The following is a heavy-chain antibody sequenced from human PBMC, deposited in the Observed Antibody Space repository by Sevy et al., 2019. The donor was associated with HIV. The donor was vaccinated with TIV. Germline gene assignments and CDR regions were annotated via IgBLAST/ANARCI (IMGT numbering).Heavy chain of an antibody. CDR3: ARASLAAAGPGEYYHYYMDV. CDR1: GGSISSYY. Sequence: SETLSLTCTVSGGSISSYYWSWIRQPPGKGLEWIGYIYYSGSTNYNPSLKSRVTISVDTSKNQFSLKLSSVTAADTAVYYCARASLAAAGPGEYYHYYMDVWGKGTTVTVSS. CDR2: IYYSGST. D-gene: IGHD6-13*01. V-gene: IGHV4-59*01. J-gene: IGHJ6*03.